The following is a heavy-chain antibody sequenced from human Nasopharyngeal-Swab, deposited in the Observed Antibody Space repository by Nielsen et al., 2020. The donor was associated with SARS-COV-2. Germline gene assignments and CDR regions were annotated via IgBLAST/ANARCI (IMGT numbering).Heavy chain of an antibody. D-gene: IGHD5-18*01. CDR1: GFTFSSYA. J-gene: IGHJ5*02. CDR2: ISYDGSNK. CDR3: ARETPWMQLKWFDP. Sequence: GESLKISCAASGFTFSSYAMHWVRQAPGKGLEWVAVISYDGSNKYYADSVKGRSTISRDNSKNTLYLQMNSLRAEDTAVYYCARETPWMQLKWFDPWGQGTLVTVSS. V-gene: IGHV3-30*04.